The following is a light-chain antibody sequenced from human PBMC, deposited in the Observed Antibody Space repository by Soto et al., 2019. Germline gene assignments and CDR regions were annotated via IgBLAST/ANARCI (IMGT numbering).Light chain of an antibody. Sequence: QSVLTQPPSASGTPGQRVTISCSGSSSNIGSSYVYWYQQLPGTAPKLLIYRNNQRPSGVPDRFSGSKSGTSASLAISGLRSEDGADYYCAAWDDSLSARVVFGGGTKLTVL. CDR2: RNN. J-gene: IGLJ2*01. V-gene: IGLV1-47*01. CDR1: SSNIGSSY. CDR3: AAWDDSLSARVV.